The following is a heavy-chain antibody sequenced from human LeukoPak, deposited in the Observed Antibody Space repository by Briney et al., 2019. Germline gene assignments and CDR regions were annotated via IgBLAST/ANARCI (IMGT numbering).Heavy chain of an antibody. CDR2: ISGSGGDT. V-gene: IGHV3-23*01. Sequence: GGSLRLSCAASGFTFNSYAMSWVRQAPGKGLEGVSGISGSGGDTYYTGSVKGRFTISRDNSKNTVSLQMNSLRAEDTAVYYCAKEGAGIAGTGYFDYWGQGTLVTVSS. J-gene: IGHJ4*02. CDR1: GFTFNSYA. D-gene: IGHD6-13*01. CDR3: AKEGAGIAGTGYFDY.